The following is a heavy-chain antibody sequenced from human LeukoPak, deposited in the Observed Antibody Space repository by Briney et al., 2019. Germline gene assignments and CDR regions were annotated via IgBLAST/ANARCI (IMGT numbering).Heavy chain of an antibody. CDR3: AKGAGIVISLLYFDY. Sequence: GGSLRLSCGASGFTFSSYAMSWVRQAPGKGLEWVSVISGSGGSTYYADSVKGRFTISRDNSKNTLYLQMKSLRAEETAEYYCAKGAGIVISLLYFDYWGQGTLVTVSS. J-gene: IGHJ4*02. CDR1: GFTFSSYA. D-gene: IGHD2-21*01. CDR2: ISGSGGST. V-gene: IGHV3-23*01.